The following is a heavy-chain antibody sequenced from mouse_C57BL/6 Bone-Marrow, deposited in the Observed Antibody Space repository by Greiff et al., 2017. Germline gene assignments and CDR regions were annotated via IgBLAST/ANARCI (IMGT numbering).Heavy chain of an antibody. J-gene: IGHJ2*01. D-gene: IGHD1-1*01. CDR3: AREGYYYGSYYFDY. CDR2: IHPNSGST. CDR1: GYTFTSYW. Sequence: VQLQQPGAELVKPGASVKLSCKASGYTFTSYWMHWVKQRPGQGLEWIGMIHPNSGSTNYNEKFKSKATLTVDKSSSPAYMQLSSLTSEDSAVYYCAREGYYYGSYYFDYWGQGTTLTVSS. V-gene: IGHV1-64*01.